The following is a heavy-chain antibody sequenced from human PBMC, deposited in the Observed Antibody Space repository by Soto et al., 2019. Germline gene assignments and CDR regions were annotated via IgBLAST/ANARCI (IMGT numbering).Heavy chain of an antibody. CDR3: AREGYLEWLGGFDY. CDR1: GVSISGGDYY. J-gene: IGHJ4*02. CDR2: IHNNGGT. V-gene: IGHV4-30-4*01. Sequence: QVQLQESGPGMVKPSQTLSLTCTVSGVSISGGDYYWSWIRQSPGKGLEWIGYIHNNGGTAFNPSLQSRLSMSVDTSKNQFSLKLSAVTAADTAVYYCAREGYLEWLGGFDYWGQGTLVIVSS. D-gene: IGHD3-3*01.